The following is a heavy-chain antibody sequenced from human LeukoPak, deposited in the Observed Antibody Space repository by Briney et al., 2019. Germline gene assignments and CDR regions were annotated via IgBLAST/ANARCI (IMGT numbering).Heavy chain of an antibody. Sequence: PGGSLRLSCAASGFTFSSYSMNWVRQAPGKGLEWVSSISSSSSYIYYADSVKGRFTISRDNAKSSLYLQMNSLRAEDTAVYYCARDLRVVPRAFDIWGQGTMVTVSS. V-gene: IGHV3-21*01. CDR3: ARDLRVVPRAFDI. CDR2: ISSSSSYI. D-gene: IGHD3-22*01. J-gene: IGHJ3*02. CDR1: GFTFSSYS.